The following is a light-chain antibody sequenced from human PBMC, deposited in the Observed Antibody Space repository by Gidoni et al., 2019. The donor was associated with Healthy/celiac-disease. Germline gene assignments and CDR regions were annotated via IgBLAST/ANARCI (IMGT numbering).Light chain of an antibody. CDR1: QSISSY. V-gene: IGKV1-39*01. Sequence: DIQMTQSRSSLSASVGDRVTITCRASQSISSYLNWYQQKPGKAPKLLIYAASSLQSGVPSRFSGSGSGTDFTLTISSLHPEDFATYYCQQSYSTLYTFGQGTKLEIK. CDR2: AAS. J-gene: IGKJ2*01. CDR3: QQSYSTLYT.